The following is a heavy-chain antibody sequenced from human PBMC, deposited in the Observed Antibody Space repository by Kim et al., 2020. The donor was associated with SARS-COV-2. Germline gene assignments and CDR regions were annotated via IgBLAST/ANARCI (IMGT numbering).Heavy chain of an antibody. J-gene: IGHJ2*01. D-gene: IGHD3-22*01. CDR1: GYTFTSYY. CDR3: AREERDYYDSSGYPPSPWYFDL. V-gene: IGHV1-46*01. CDR2: INPSGGST. Sequence: ASVKVSCKASGYTFTSYYMHWVRQAPGQGLEWMGIINPSGGSTSYAQKFQGRVTMTRDTSTSTVYMELSSLRSEDTAVYYCAREERDYYDSSGYPPSPWYFDLWGRGTLVTVSS.